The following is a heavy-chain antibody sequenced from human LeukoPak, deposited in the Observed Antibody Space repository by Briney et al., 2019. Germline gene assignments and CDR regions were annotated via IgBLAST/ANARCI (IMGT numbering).Heavy chain of an antibody. J-gene: IGHJ6*02. V-gene: IGHV4-39*01. CDR2: IYYRGNT. CDR1: GGSISSNSYY. CDR3: ARHVATNYYYNYYGLDV. Sequence: SETLSLTCAVSGGSISSNSYYWGWVRQSPGKGLEWIGAIYYRGNTYYSPSLKSRVTISADTSKNQFSLNLSAVTAADAATYYCARHVATNYYYNYYGLDVWGQGTTVTVSS.